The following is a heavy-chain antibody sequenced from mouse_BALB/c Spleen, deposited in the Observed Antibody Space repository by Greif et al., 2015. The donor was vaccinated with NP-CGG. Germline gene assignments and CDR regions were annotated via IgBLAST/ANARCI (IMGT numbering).Heavy chain of an antibody. CDR3: TRGRRGFLTSFAY. J-gene: IGHJ3*01. CDR2: IHPGSGGT. V-gene: IGHV1-15*01. Sequence: VQVVESGAELVRPGASVKLSCKALGYTFTDYEMHWVKQTPVHGLEWIGTIHPGSGGTAYNQKFKGKATRTADKSSSTAYMELSSLTSEDSAVYYCTRGRRGFLTSFAYWGQGTLATVSA. D-gene: IGHD2-12*01. CDR1: GYTFTDYE.